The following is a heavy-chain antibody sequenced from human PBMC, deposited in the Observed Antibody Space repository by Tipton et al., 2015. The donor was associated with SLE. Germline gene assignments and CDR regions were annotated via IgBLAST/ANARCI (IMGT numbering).Heavy chain of an antibody. D-gene: IGHD6-25*01. J-gene: IGHJ4*02. CDR3: TRRGRAATATQHIDY. CDR2: IYNSGIT. V-gene: IGHV4-61*02. CDR1: GDSFSSGSSS. Sequence: TLSLTCTVSGDSFSSGSSSWNWVRQPAGKGLEWIGLIYNSGITNYNPSLQSRVTLSVDMSKNQFSLRLSSVTAADTGIYYCTRRGRAATATQHIDYWGQGALVTVSS.